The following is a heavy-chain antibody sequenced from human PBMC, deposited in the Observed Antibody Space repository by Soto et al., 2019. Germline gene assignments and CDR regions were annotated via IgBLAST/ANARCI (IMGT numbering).Heavy chain of an antibody. CDR3: ARGGVSAGPPIKYCSGGSCYVSDY. CDR2: ISSSGSTI. V-gene: IGHV3-11*01. D-gene: IGHD2-15*01. J-gene: IGHJ4*02. CDR1: GFTFSDYY. Sequence: GESLKISCAASGFTFSDYYMSWIRQAPGKGLEWVSYISSSGSTIYYADSVKGRFTSSRDNAKNSLYLQMNSLRAEDTAVYYGARGGVSAGPPIKYCSGGSCYVSDYWGQGTLVTVSS.